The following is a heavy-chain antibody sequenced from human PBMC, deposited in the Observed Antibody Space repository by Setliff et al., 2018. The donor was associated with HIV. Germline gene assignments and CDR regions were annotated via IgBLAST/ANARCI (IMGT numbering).Heavy chain of an antibody. D-gene: IGHD3-22*01. J-gene: IGHJ4*02. CDR2: VSVSGGST. V-gene: IGHV3-23*01. CDR1: GFGFPNYA. CDR3: ARDPGGDTSGYLIYYYDY. Sequence: PGGSLRLSCVASGFGFPNYAMGWVRQAPGKGLEWVSSVSVSGGSTYYADSVKGRFTISRDNSKKTLYLQMNSLRAEDTAVYYCARDPGGDTSGYLIYYYDYWGQGTLVTVS.